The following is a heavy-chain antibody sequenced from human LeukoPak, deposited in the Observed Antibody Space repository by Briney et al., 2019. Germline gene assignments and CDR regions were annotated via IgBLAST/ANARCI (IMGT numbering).Heavy chain of an antibody. CDR1: GYTFTSYA. Sequence: ASVKVSCKASGYTFTSYAMHWVRQAPGQRLEWMGWINAGNGNKKYSQKFQGRVTITRDTSASTAYMELSSLRSEDTAVYYCARGGEGIVVVPAAMEGDMYYYGMDVWGKGTTVTVSS. CDR2: INAGNGNK. J-gene: IGHJ6*04. V-gene: IGHV1-3*01. D-gene: IGHD2-2*01. CDR3: ARGGEGIVVVPAAMEGDMYYYGMDV.